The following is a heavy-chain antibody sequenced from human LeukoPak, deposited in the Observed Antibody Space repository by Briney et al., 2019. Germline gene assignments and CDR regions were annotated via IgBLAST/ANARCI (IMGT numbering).Heavy chain of an antibody. Sequence: GGSLRLSCAASGFTFSSYGMHWVRQAPGKGLEWVAVISYDGSNKCYADSVKGRFTISRDNSKNTLYLQMNSLRAEDTAVYYCAKDPSPYYYDSSGYYSDYWGQGTLVTVSS. D-gene: IGHD3-22*01. V-gene: IGHV3-30*18. CDR1: GFTFSSYG. CDR3: AKDPSPYYYDSSGYYSDY. J-gene: IGHJ4*02. CDR2: ISYDGSNK.